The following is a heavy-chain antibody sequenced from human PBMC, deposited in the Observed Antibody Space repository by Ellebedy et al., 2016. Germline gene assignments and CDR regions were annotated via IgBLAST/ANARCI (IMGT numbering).Heavy chain of an antibody. J-gene: IGHJ4*02. CDR1: GFTFSIAG. CDR2: IVNSGRET. V-gene: IGHV3-21*06. CDR3: TRDGSEWSRDY. D-gene: IGHD2-8*01. Sequence: LSLTXXASGFTFSIAGMTWVRQAPGKGLEWVATIVNSGRETYYPESLKGRFTISRDDAMNSVYLQMDSLTVEDTAVYYCTRDGSEWSRDYWGQGTLVTVSS.